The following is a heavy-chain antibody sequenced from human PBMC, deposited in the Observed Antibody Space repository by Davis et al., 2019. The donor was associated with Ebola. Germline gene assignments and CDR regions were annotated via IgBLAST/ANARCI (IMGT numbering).Heavy chain of an antibody. D-gene: IGHD6-13*01. CDR1: GGSISSSNW. V-gene: IGHV4-4*02. J-gene: IGHJ4*02. CDR2: IYHSGST. Sequence: SETLSLTCAVSGGSISSSNWWRWVRQPPGKGLEWIGEIYHSGSTNYNPSLKSRVTISVDKSKNQFSLKLSSVTAADTAVYYCARDQGWQQLAYFDYWGQGTLVTVSS. CDR3: ARDQGWQQLAYFDY.